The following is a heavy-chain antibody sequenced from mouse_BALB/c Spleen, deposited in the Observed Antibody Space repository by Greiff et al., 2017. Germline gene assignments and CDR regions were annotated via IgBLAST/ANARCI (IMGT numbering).Heavy chain of an antibody. J-gene: IGHJ3*01. CDR2: INPSNGGT. D-gene: IGHD1-1*01. CDR1: GYTFTSYW. CDR3: ARNFVDDGCFDY. V-gene: IGHV1S81*02. Sequence: QVQLQQPGAELVKPGASVKLSCKASGYTFTSYWMHWVKQRPGQGLEWIGEINPSNGGTNYNEKFKSKATLTVDKSSSTAYMQRSSLTSEDSAVFYCARNFVDDGCFDYWGQGTLVTVSA.